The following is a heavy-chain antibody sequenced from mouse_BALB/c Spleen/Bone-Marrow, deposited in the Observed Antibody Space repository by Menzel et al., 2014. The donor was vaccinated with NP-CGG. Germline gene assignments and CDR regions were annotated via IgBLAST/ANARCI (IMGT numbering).Heavy chain of an antibody. CDR1: GFAFSSYD. J-gene: IGHJ4*01. V-gene: IGHV5-12-1*01. D-gene: IGHD2-3*01. Sequence: LVESGGGLVKPGGSLKLSCAASGFAFSSYDMSWVRQTPEKRLEWVAYISSGGGSTYYPDTVKGRFTISRDNAKNPLFLQMSSLKSEDTAMYYCSRHEDGYYDAMDYWDQAASVAVSS. CDR2: ISSGGGST. CDR3: SRHEDGYYDAMDY.